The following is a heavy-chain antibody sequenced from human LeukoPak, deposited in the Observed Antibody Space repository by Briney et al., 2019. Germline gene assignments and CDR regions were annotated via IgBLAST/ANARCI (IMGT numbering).Heavy chain of an antibody. CDR2: IYHSGST. J-gene: IGHJ3*02. Sequence: QXXXKGLEWIGEIYHSGSTNYNPSLKSRVTISVDKSKNQFSLKLSSVTAADTAVYYCARVGGTAWAFDIWGQGTMVTVSS. D-gene: IGHD1-26*01. CDR3: ARVGGTAWAFDI. V-gene: IGHV4-4*02.